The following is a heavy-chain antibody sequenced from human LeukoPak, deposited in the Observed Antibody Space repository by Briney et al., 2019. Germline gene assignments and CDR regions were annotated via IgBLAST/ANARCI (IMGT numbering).Heavy chain of an antibody. Sequence: ASVKVSCKASGYTFNDYFIHWLRQAPGQGLEWMGWINPNGGETNYPQKFQGRVTMTRDTSISTADMELRWLTSDDTAMYSCARDIAPSGSWWFDTWGQGTPVTVSS. CDR1: GYTFNDYF. CDR3: ARDIAPSGSWWFDT. CDR2: INPNGGET. D-gene: IGHD6-13*01. J-gene: IGHJ5*02. V-gene: IGHV1-2*02.